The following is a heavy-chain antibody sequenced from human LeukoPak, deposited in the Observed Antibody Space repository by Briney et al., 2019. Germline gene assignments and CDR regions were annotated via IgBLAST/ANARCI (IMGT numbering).Heavy chain of an antibody. CDR2: IYYGGST. Sequence: SETLSLTCTVSGGSISNYYRSWIRQPPGKGLEWIGYIYYGGSTNYNPSLKSRVTISVDTSKNQFSLKLNFVTAADTAVYYCARGSREWTTVAEFDYWGQGTLVTVSS. CDR3: ARGSREWTTVAEFDY. CDR1: GGSISNYY. D-gene: IGHD4-17*01. V-gene: IGHV4-59*01. J-gene: IGHJ4*02.